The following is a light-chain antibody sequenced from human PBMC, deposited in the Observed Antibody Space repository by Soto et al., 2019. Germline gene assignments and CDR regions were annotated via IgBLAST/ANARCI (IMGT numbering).Light chain of an antibody. V-gene: IGKV3-15*01. CDR1: QNIGSN. Sequence: EIVITQSPATLSVSQGERATLSCRASQNIGSNLAWYQQRPGQAPSLLIFGASTRATGIPARVNGSGSGTQFTLTISSLQSEDSAVYYCQQYNNWPPWTFGQGTKVEIK. J-gene: IGKJ1*01. CDR3: QQYNNWPPWT. CDR2: GAS.